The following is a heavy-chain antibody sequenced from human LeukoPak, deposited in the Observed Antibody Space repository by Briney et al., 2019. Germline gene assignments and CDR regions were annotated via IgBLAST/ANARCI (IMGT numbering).Heavy chain of an antibody. CDR3: ANCQRGSGSYCPFDY. CDR2: IYYSGTT. V-gene: IGHV4-39*01. J-gene: IGHJ4*02. CDR1: GGSISSSNYY. D-gene: IGHD3-10*01. Sequence: PSETLSLTCTVSGGSISSSNYYWGWIRQPPGKGLEWIGSIYYSGTTYYNPSLKSRVTISVDTSKNQCSLKLSSVTAADTAVYYCANCQRGSGSYCPFDYWGRGTLVTVSS.